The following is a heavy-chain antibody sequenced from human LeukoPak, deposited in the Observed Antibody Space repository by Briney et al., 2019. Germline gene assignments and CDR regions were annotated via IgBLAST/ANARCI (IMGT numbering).Heavy chain of an antibody. CDR3: ARDLTTYYDSSGSYFDY. J-gene: IGHJ4*02. Sequence: GGSLRLSCAASGFTFSSYSMNWVRQAPGKGLEWVSSISSSSSYIYYADSVRGRFTISRDNAKNSLYLQMNSLRAEDTAVYYCARDLTTYYDSSGSYFDYWGQGTLVTVPS. D-gene: IGHD3-22*01. CDR1: GFTFSSYS. CDR2: ISSSSSYI. V-gene: IGHV3-21*01.